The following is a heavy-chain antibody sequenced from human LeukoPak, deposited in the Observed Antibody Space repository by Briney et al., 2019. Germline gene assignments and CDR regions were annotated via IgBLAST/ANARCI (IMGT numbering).Heavy chain of an antibody. CDR2: INHSGST. D-gene: IGHD6-13*01. CDR3: ARHRAAAGGDWFDP. V-gene: IGHV4-34*01. Sequence: SETLSLTCAVYGGSFSGYYWSWIRQPPGKGLEWIGEINHSGSTNYNPSLKSRVTISVDTSKNQFSLKLSSVTAADTAVYYCARHRAAAGGDWFDPWGQGTLVTVSS. CDR1: GGSFSGYY. J-gene: IGHJ5*02.